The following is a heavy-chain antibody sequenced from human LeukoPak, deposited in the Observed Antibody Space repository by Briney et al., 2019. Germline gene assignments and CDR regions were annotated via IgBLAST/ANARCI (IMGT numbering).Heavy chain of an antibody. CDR2: IYHSGST. J-gene: IGHJ3*02. Sequence: SETLSLTCTVSGYSISSGYYWGWIRQPPGKGLEWIGSIYHSGSTYYNPSLKSRVTISVDTSKNQFSLKLRSVTAADTAVYYCASLRKRGGAFDMWGQGTMVTVSS. CDR3: ASLRKRGGAFDM. CDR1: GYSISSGYY. V-gene: IGHV4-38-2*02.